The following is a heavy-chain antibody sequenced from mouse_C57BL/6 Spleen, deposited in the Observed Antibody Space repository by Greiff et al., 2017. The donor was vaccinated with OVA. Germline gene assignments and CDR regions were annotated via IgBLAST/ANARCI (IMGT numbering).Heavy chain of an antibody. V-gene: IGHV1-26*01. D-gene: IGHD2-3*01. CDR3: PSYDGYYQGYFDV. Sequence: VQLQQSGPELVKPGASVKISCKASGYTFTDYYMNWVKQSHGKSLEWIGDINPNNGGTSYNQKFKGKATLTVDKSSSTAYMELRSLTSEDSAVYYCPSYDGYYQGYFDVWGTGTTVTVSS. J-gene: IGHJ1*03. CDR1: GYTFTDYY. CDR2: INPNNGGT.